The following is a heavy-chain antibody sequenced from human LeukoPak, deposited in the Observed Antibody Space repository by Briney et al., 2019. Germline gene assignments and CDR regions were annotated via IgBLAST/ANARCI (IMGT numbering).Heavy chain of an antibody. CDR1: GGSISSYY. V-gene: IGHV4-59*12. D-gene: IGHD2-15*01. Sequence: SETLSLTCTVSGGSISSYYWSWTRQPPGKGLEWIGYIYYSGSTNYNPSLKSRVTISVDTSKNQFSLKLSSVTAADTAVYYCASGDMARDRYYYYGMDVWGQGTTVTVSS. CDR2: IYYSGST. J-gene: IGHJ6*02. CDR3: ASGDMARDRYYYYGMDV.